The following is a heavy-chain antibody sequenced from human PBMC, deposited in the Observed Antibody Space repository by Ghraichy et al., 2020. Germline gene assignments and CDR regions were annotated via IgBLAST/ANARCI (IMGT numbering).Heavy chain of an antibody. V-gene: IGHV3-11*01. J-gene: IGHJ5*02. CDR3: ARDYARGWFDP. CDR1: GFTFSDYY. Sequence: GGSLRLSCASSGFTFSDYYMSWIRQAPGKGLEWVSYISSSGSTIYYADSVKGRFTISRDNAKNSLYLQMNSLRAEDTAVYYCARDYARGWFDPWGQGTLVTVSS. CDR2: ISSSGSTI. D-gene: IGHD3-16*01.